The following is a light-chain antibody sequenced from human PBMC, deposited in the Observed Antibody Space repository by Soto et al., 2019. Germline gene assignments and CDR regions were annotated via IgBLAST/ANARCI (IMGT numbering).Light chain of an antibody. CDR1: QRVSSY. CDR3: QQRSNWLFT. Sequence: EIVLTQSPATLSLSPGERATLSCRASQRVSSYLAWYQQKPGQAPRLLIYDASNRATGIPARFSGSGSGTDFTLTISSLEPEDFPVYYCQQRSNWLFTFGPGTKVDIK. J-gene: IGKJ3*01. CDR2: DAS. V-gene: IGKV3-11*01.